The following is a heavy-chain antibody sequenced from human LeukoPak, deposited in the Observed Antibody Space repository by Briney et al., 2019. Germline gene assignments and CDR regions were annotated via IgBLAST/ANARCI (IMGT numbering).Heavy chain of an antibody. Sequence: SSVTVSCKGSGYTFTGNYMHWVRQAPGQGHGWVGCFNPSSGGTNYAQMFQGRVNMTSDTYIRTDYLGLGKLRFDDTAEYYCARYLGHLYSLFDYWGQGTLITVSS. CDR3: ARYLGHLYSLFDY. V-gene: IGHV1-2*02. CDR2: FNPSSGGT. CDR1: GYTFTGNY. J-gene: IGHJ4*02. D-gene: IGHD3-16*01.